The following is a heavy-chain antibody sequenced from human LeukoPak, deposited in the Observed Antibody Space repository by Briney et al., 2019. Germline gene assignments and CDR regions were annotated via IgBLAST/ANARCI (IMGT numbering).Heavy chain of an antibody. J-gene: IGHJ4*02. Sequence: SVKVSCEASGGTFSSYAISWVRQAPGQGLEWMGGIIPIFGTANYAQKFQGRVTITADESTSTAYMELSSLRSEDTAVYYRARVSTPLEYYFDYWGQGTLVTVSS. CDR1: GGTFSSYA. CDR3: ARVSTPLEYYFDY. V-gene: IGHV1-69*13. CDR2: IIPIFGTA.